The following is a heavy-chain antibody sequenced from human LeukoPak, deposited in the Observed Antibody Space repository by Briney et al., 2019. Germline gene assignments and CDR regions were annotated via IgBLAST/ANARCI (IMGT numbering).Heavy chain of an antibody. J-gene: IGHJ4*02. V-gene: IGHV5-51*01. D-gene: IGHD6-13*01. CDR3: AIKYDSSWYSPFDY. CDR2: IYPGDSDT. Sequence: GEALKISCKGSGYTFTSYWIGWVRQVPGKGLGWGGIIYPGDSDTGYSPSFQGQVTISADKSISTAYLQWSSLKASDTAMYYCAIKYDSSWYSPFDYWGQGTLVTVSS. CDR1: GYTFTSYW.